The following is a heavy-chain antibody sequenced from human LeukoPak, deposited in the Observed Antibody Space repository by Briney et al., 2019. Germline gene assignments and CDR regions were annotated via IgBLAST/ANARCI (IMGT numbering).Heavy chain of an antibody. CDR1: GGTFSSYA. D-gene: IGHD3-10*01. V-gene: IGHV1-69*05. Sequence: GASVKVSCKACGGTFSSYAISWVRQAPGQGLEWMGGIIPIFGTANYAQKFQGRVTITTDESTSTAYMELSSLRSEDTAVYYCARDFRYGSGSYYPNWFDPWGQGTLVTVSS. CDR3: ARDFRYGSGSYYPNWFDP. CDR2: IIPIFGTA. J-gene: IGHJ5*02.